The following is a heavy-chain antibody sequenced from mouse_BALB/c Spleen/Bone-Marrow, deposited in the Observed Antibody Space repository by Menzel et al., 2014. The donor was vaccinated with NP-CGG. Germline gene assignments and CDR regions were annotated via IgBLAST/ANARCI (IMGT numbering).Heavy chain of an antibody. Sequence: VNLVESGPGLVAPSQSLSITCTVSGFSLTSYGVSWVRQSPGKGLEWLGVIWGDGSTNYHSALISRLSISEDNSKSQLFLKLNSLQTDDTATYYCAKGEYAKRYYAMDYWGQGTSVTVSS. J-gene: IGHJ4*01. V-gene: IGHV2-3*01. D-gene: IGHD2-10*02. CDR1: GFSLTSYG. CDR2: IWGDGST. CDR3: AKGEYAKRYYAMDY.